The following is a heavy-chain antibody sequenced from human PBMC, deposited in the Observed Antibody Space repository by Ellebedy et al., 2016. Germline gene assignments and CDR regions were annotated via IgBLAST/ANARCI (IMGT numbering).Heavy chain of an antibody. CDR1: GFTFSIAG. CDR3: TRDGSEWSRDY. J-gene: IGHJ4*02. D-gene: IGHD2-8*01. CDR2: IVNSGRET. V-gene: IGHV3-21*06. Sequence: GESLKISXAASGFTFSIAGMTWVRQAPGKGLEWVATIVNSGRETYYPESLKSRFTISRDNAMNSVYLQMDSLTVEDTAVYYCTRDGSEWSRDYWGQGTLVTVSS.